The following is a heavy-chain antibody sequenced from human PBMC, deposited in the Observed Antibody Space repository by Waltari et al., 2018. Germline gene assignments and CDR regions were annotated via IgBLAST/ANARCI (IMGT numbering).Heavy chain of an antibody. CDR1: GGSISSYY. D-gene: IGHD3-10*01. V-gene: IGHV4-4*07. CDR2: IYTSGST. Sequence: QVQLQQWGAGLVKPSETLSLTCTVSGGSISSYYWSWIRQPAGKGLEWIGRIYTSGSTNYNPSLKSRVTMSVDTSKNQFSLKLSSVTAADTAVYYCARASSLRITMVLDAFDIWGQGTMVTVSS. J-gene: IGHJ3*02. CDR3: ARASSLRITMVLDAFDI.